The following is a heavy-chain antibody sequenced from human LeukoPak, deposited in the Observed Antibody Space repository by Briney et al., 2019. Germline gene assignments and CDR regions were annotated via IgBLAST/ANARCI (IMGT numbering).Heavy chain of an antibody. D-gene: IGHD5-18*01. CDR3: GKTTVGYSSGQKPAWPVDY. CDR1: GFTFGSHA. V-gene: IGHV3-23*01. CDR2: IFGSGGSP. Sequence: PGGSLRLSCEASGFTFGSHAMYWVRQAPGQGLEWVAGIFGSGGSPHYAESGKGRFTISRDNPGNTVYLQINSLRAEDTAVYYCGKTTVGYSSGQKPAWPVDYWGQGTLVTVSS. J-gene: IGHJ4*02.